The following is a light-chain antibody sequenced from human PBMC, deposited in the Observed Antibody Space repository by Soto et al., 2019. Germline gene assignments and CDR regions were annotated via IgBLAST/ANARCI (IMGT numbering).Light chain of an antibody. Sequence: QSALTQPPSVSGAPGQRVTISCTGSSSNIGAGYDVHWYQHLPGTAPKLLMYGNTNRPSGVPDRFSGSKSGTSASLAITGLQAEDEADYYCQSYDSSLSAVVFGGGTQLTVL. CDR1: SSNIGAGYD. J-gene: IGLJ2*01. V-gene: IGLV1-40*01. CDR2: GNT. CDR3: QSYDSSLSAVV.